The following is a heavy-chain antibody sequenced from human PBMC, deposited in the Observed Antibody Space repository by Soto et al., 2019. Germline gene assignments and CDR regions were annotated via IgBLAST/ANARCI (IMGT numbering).Heavy chain of an antibody. CDR3: ARVEVGAAPDY. CDR2: INAGNGNT. D-gene: IGHD1-26*01. Sequence: QVPLVQSGAEVKKPGASVKVSCKASGYTFTSYAMHWVRQAPGQRLEWMGWINAGNGNTKYSQKFQGRVTITKDTSASTAYMELSSLRSEDTAVYYCARVEVGAAPDYWGQGTLVTVSS. CDR1: GYTFTSYA. J-gene: IGHJ4*02. V-gene: IGHV1-3*01.